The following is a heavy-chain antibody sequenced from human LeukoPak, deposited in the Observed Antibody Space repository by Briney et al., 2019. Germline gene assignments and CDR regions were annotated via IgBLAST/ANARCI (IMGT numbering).Heavy chain of an antibody. CDR2: IYTSGST. D-gene: IGHD3-9*01. CDR3: ARLPQRSDVLTSYANSFDY. V-gene: IGHV4-4*07. J-gene: IGHJ4*02. Sequence: SETLSLTCTVSGGSISSYYWSWIGQPAGQGLKWIGRIYTSGSTYYNPSLNSRVTISVDTSKNRFSLKLTSVTAADTAVFYCARLPQRSDVLTSYANSFDYWGQGTLVTVSS. CDR1: GGSISSYY.